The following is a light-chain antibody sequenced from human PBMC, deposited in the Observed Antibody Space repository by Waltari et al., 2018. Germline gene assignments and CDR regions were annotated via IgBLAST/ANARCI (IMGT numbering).Light chain of an antibody. CDR2: LGS. CDR3: MQPLQTLLT. V-gene: IGKV2-28*01. CDR1: QSLLHSYGYNY. J-gene: IGKJ4*01. Sequence: DIVMTQSPLSLPVTPGEPASISCRSSQSLLHSYGYNYLDWYLQKPGQSPQLLIFLGSNRASGVSDRFSGSGSGTDFTLKISRVEAEDVGVYYCMQPLQTLLTFGGGTKVEIK.